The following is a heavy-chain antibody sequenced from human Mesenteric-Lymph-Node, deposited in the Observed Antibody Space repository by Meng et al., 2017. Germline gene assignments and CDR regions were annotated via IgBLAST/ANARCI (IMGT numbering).Heavy chain of an antibody. Sequence: SVKVSCKASGGTFSSYAISWVRQAPGQGLEWMGGIIPIFGTANYAQKFQGRVTITADKSTSTAYMELSSLRSDDTAVYYCAREPGDYVFWFDPWGQGTLVTVSS. CDR1: GGTFSSYA. V-gene: IGHV1-69*06. CDR2: IIPIFGTA. D-gene: IGHD4-17*01. J-gene: IGHJ5*02. CDR3: AREPGDYVFWFDP.